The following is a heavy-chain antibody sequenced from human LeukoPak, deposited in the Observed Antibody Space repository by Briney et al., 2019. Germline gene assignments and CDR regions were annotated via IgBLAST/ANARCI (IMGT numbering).Heavy chain of an antibody. CDR2: ISSSGSTI. Sequence: SGGSLRLSCAASEFTFSSYSMSWVRQAPGKGLEWVSYISSSGSTIYYADSVKGRFTISRDNAKNSLYLQMNSLRAEDTAVYYCARSFGWGIQLPFDYWGQGTLVTVSS. CDR1: EFTFSSYS. J-gene: IGHJ4*02. CDR3: ARSFGWGIQLPFDY. D-gene: IGHD5-18*01. V-gene: IGHV3-48*04.